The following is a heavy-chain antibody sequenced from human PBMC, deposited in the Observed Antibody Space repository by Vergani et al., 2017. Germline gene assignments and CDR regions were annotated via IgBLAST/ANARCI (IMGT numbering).Heavy chain of an antibody. J-gene: IGHJ6*02. CDR3: AMARDANCKGGNCYSYYYGLDL. CDR1: GFTFSSYA. D-gene: IGHD2-21*01. CDR2: ISGSGGNT. Sequence: EVQLLESGGNLIQPGGSLRLSCGASGFTFSSYAMPWVRLAPGKGLQWVSAISGSGGNTLDTDSVKGRFTISRDNSKDTLYLQMNSLRVEDTAIYYCAMARDANCKGGNCYSYYYGLDLWGQGTMVTVSS. V-gene: IGHV3-23*01.